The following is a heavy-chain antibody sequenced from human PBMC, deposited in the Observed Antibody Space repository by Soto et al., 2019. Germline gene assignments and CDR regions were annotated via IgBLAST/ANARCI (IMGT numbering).Heavy chain of an antibody. V-gene: IGHV4-4*02. Sequence: PSETLSLSFAVSGVPITNTNWWSWVRQPPWKGREWIGEVFHSGSTNYRPSLKSRVTISVDKAKNQFSLNLTSVTAAGTADYYCKRVAQGECSGSRCCRWFGPWGQGTLV. D-gene: IGHD2-15*01. CDR1: GVPITNTNW. CDR3: KRVAQGECSGSRCCRWFGP. J-gene: IGHJ5*02. CDR2: VFHSGST.